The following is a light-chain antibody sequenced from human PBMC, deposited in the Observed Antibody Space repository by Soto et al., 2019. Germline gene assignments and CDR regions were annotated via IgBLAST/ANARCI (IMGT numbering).Light chain of an antibody. J-gene: IGKJ1*01. CDR3: QQYNTYSRT. CDR1: QSISSW. CDR2: KAS. V-gene: IGKV1-5*03. Sequence: DIQITQSPSTLSASVGDRVTITCRASQSISSWLAWYQHKPGKAPRLLIYKASTLDDGVPSRFSGSGSGTEFTLTISSLQPDDFATYYCQQYNTYSRTFGQGTKVDIK.